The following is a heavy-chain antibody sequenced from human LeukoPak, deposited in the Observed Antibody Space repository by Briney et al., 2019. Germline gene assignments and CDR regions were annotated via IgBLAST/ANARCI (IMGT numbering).Heavy chain of an antibody. D-gene: IGHD6-13*01. Sequence: PGGSLRLSCAASGFTFDDYAMHWVRQAPGKGLEWVSGISWNSGSIGYADSVKGRFTISRDNSKNTLYLQMNSLRAEDTAVYYCAKDTAAAGDYWGQGALVTVSS. V-gene: IGHV3-9*01. CDR3: AKDTAAAGDY. CDR1: GFTFDDYA. J-gene: IGHJ4*02. CDR2: ISWNSGSI.